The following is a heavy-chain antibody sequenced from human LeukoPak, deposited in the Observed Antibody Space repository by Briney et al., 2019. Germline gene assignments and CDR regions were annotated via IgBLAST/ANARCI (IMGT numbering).Heavy chain of an antibody. CDR1: GGTFSSYA. V-gene: IGHV1-69*13. D-gene: IGHD2-8*01. CDR3: ARNAECTNGVCYTFDY. CDR2: IIPIFGTA. Sequence: GASVKVSCKASGGTFSSYAISWVRQAPGQGRGWMGGIIPIFGTANYAQKFQGRVTITADESTSTAYMELSSLRSEDTAVYYCARNAECTNGVCYTFDYWGQGTLVTVSS. J-gene: IGHJ4*02.